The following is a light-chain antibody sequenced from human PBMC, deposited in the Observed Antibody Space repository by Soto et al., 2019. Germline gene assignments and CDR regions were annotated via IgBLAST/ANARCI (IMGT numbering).Light chain of an antibody. J-gene: IGKJ1*01. Sequence: DIVLTQSPGTLSLSPGERATLSCRASQSVTNSFLAWYQQKPGQAPRLLMYGASTRATGIPDRFRGSGSGTDFTLTISRLEPEDFAVYYCQQYSTSRKTFGQGTKVEIK. CDR3: QQYSTSRKT. V-gene: IGKV3-20*01. CDR1: QSVTNSF. CDR2: GAS.